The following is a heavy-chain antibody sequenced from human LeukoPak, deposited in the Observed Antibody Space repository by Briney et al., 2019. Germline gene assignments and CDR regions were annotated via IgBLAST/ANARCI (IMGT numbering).Heavy chain of an antibody. CDR1: GFTFDDYA. CDR3: AKATGVSGNDFDY. D-gene: IGHD1-1*01. J-gene: IGHJ4*02. V-gene: IGHV3-43D*03. CDR2: ISWDGGST. Sequence: GGSLRLSCAASGFTFDDYAMHWVRQAPGKGLEWVSLISWDGGSTYYADSVKGRFTISRDNSKNSLYLQMNSLRAEDTAFYYCAKATGVSGNDFDYWGQGTLVTVSS.